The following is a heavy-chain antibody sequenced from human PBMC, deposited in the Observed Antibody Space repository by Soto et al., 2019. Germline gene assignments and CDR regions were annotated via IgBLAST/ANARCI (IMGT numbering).Heavy chain of an antibody. Sequence: PSETLSLTCTVSGGSISSGDYYWSWIRQPPGKGLEWIGYIYYSGSTYYNPSLKSRVTISVDTSKNQFSLKPSSVTAADTAVYYCARALSAYCGGDCYLFDYWGQGTLVTVSS. CDR3: ARALSAYCGGDCYLFDY. J-gene: IGHJ4*02. D-gene: IGHD2-21*02. CDR2: IYYSGST. V-gene: IGHV4-30-4*01. CDR1: GGSISSGDYY.